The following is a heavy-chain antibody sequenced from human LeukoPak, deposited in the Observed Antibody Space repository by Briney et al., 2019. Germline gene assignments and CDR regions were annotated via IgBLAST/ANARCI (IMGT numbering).Heavy chain of an antibody. CDR2: ISSSGGTI. V-gene: IGHV3-11*01. Sequence: PGGSLRLSCAASGFTFSDYYMSWIRQAPGKGLEWVSYISSSGGTIYYADSVKGRFTFSRDNAKNSLYLQMNSLRAEDTAVYYCARDLAGGYYDTSGYYNWFDPWGQGTLVTVSS. CDR3: ARDLAGGYYDTSGYYNWFDP. D-gene: IGHD3-22*01. J-gene: IGHJ5*02. CDR1: GFTFSDYY.